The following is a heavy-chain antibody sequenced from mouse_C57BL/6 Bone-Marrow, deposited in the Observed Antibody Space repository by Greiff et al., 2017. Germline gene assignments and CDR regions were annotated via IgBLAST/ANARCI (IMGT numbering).Heavy chain of an antibody. CDR2: IWWDDDK. J-gene: IGHJ1*03. CDR1: GFSLSTFGMG. D-gene: IGHD1-1*01. CDR3: ARIEKLLRSLYWYFDV. V-gene: IGHV8-8*01. Sequence: QVTLKESGPGILQPSQTLSLTCSFSGFSLSTFGMGVGWIRQPSGKGLEWLAHIWWDDDKYYNPALKSRLTISKDTSKNQVFLKIANVDTADTATYYCARIEKLLRSLYWYFDVWGTGTTVTVSS.